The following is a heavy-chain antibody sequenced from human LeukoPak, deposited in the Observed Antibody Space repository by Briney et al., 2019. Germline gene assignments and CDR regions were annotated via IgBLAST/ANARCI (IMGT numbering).Heavy chain of an antibody. J-gene: IGHJ4*02. D-gene: IGHD6-19*01. Sequence: GSSVKVSCRASGGTFSSYAISWVRQAPGQGLEWMGGIIPIFGTANYAQKFQGRVTITADESTSTAYMELSSLRSGDTAVYYCARENSVAVWYFDYWGQGTLVTVSS. CDR3: ARENSVAVWYFDY. CDR1: GGTFSSYA. CDR2: IIPIFGTA. V-gene: IGHV1-69*01.